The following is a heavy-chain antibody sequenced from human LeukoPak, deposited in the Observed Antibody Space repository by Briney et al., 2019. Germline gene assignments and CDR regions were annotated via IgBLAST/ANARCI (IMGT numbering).Heavy chain of an antibody. D-gene: IGHD2-2*01. V-gene: IGHV4-59*01. Sequence: SETLSLTCTVSGGSISSYYWSWIRQPPGKGLEWIGYIYYSGSTNYNPSLKSRVTISVDTSKNQFSLKLSSVTAADTAVYYCATGLIVVVPAAPPRRAFDIWGQGTMVTVSS. CDR2: IYYSGST. CDR3: ATGLIVVVPAAPPRRAFDI. CDR1: GGSISSYY. J-gene: IGHJ3*02.